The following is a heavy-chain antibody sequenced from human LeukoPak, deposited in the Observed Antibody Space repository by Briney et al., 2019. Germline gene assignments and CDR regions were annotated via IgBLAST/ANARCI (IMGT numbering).Heavy chain of an antibody. CDR2: MYIGGTS. CDR3: ARETAVAGRGVDY. D-gene: IGHD6-19*01. V-gene: IGHV4-4*07. J-gene: IGHJ4*02. CDR1: GGSFSNFS. Sequence: KTSETLSLTCSVSGGSFSNFSWSWIQQPAGKGLEWIGRMYIGGTSNYNPSLKSRVNMSLDTSKNHFSLNLTSVTAADTAVYYCARETAVAGRGVDYWGQGTLVTVPS.